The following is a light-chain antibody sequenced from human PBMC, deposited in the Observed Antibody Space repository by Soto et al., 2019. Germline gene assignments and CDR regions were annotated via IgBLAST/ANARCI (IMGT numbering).Light chain of an antibody. CDR2: DAS. V-gene: IGKV3-11*01. Sequence: EIVLTQSPATLSLSPGERATLSCRASQSVSSYLAWYQQKPGQAPRLLIYDASNRATGIPARFSGSGSGTDFTLTISSLEPEDFAVYYSQQRSNSPRTFGQGTKVEIK. CDR1: QSVSSY. J-gene: IGKJ1*01. CDR3: QQRSNSPRT.